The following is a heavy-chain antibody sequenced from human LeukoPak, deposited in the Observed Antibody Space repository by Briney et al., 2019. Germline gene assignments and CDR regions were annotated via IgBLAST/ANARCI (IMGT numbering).Heavy chain of an antibody. CDR3: ARTSLQLGFDP. J-gene: IGHJ5*02. D-gene: IGHD4-11*01. CDR1: GGSISSYY. CDR2: IYYSGRT. V-gene: IGHV4-59*01. Sequence: SETLSLTCTVSGGSISSYYWSWIRQPPGKGLEWIGYIYYSGRTNYNPSLKSRVTISVDTSKNQFSLKLSSVTAADTAVYYCARTSLQLGFDPWGQGTLVTVSS.